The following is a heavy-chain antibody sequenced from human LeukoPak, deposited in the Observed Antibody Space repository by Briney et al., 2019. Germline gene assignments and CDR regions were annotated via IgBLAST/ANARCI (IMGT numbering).Heavy chain of an antibody. J-gene: IGHJ5*02. CDR3: ARRYSGSYYNGFDP. Sequence: SETLSLTCAVYGGSFSGYYWSWIRQPPGKGLEWIGEINHSGSTNYNPSLKSRVTISVDTSKNQFSLKLSSVTAADTAVYYCARRYSGSYYNGFDPWGQGTLVTVSS. CDR2: INHSGST. CDR1: GGSFSGYY. V-gene: IGHV4-34*01. D-gene: IGHD1-26*01.